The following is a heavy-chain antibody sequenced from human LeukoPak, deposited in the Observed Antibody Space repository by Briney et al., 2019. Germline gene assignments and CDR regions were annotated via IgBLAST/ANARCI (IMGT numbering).Heavy chain of an antibody. Sequence: ASVKVSCKASGYTFTGYYMHWARQAPGQGLEWMGWINPNSGGTNYAQKFQGRVTMTRDTSISTAYMELSRLRSGDTAVYYCARGAYDYVWGRPVDYWGQGTLVTVSS. CDR2: INPNSGGT. CDR1: GYTFTGYY. D-gene: IGHD3-16*01. J-gene: IGHJ4*02. V-gene: IGHV1-2*02. CDR3: ARGAYDYVWGRPVDY.